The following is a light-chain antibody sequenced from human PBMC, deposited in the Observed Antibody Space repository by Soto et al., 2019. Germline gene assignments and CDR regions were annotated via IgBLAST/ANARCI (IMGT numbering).Light chain of an antibody. Sequence: EIVLTQSPGTLSLSPGERATLSCRASQSVSSNYLAWYQQKPGQAPKVLIYGASTRATGVPGRFSASGSGTEFTLTISSLQSEDFAVYYCQQYKSWPPITFGQGTRLEIK. CDR3: QQYKSWPPIT. J-gene: IGKJ5*01. CDR2: GAS. CDR1: QSVSSN. V-gene: IGKV3-15*01.